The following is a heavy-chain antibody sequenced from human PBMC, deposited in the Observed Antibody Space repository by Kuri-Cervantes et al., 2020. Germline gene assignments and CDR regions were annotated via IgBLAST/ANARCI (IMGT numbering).Heavy chain of an antibody. J-gene: IGHJ5*02. CDR1: GGSVSSGSYY. D-gene: IGHD6-13*01. V-gene: IGHV4-61*01. CDR2: IYHSGST. Sequence: GSLRLSCTVSGGSVSSGSYYWSWIRQPPGKGLEWIGEIYHSGSTNNNPSLKNRVTISVDKSKNQFSPKLSSVTAADTAVYYCARGPRGIAAAGTNWFDPWGQGTLVTVSS. CDR3: ARGPRGIAAAGTNWFDP.